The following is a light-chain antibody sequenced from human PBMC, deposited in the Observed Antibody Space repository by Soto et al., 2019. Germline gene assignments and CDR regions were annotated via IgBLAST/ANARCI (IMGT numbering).Light chain of an antibody. CDR2: DVS. J-gene: IGLJ2*01. Sequence: QSALTQPASVSGSPGQSITISCTGTSSDVGGYNYVSWYQQHPGKAPKLMIYDVSNRPSGVSNRVSGSKSGNTASLTISGPQAEDEDDYYCSSYTSSSTRGVFGGGTKLTVL. V-gene: IGLV2-14*01. CDR1: SSDVGGYNY. CDR3: SSYTSSSTRGV.